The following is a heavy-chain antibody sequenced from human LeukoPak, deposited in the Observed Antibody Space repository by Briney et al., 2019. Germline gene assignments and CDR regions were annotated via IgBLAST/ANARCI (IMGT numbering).Heavy chain of an antibody. D-gene: IGHD2-15*01. CDR2: IRYDGSNK. CDR3: ARGAWWRDGWFDP. V-gene: IGHV3-30*02. Sequence: PGGSLRLSCAASGFTFSSYGMHWVRQAPGKGLEWVAFIRYDGSNKYYADSVKGRFTISRDNSKNTLYLQMNSPRAEDTAVYYCARGAWWRDGWFDPWGQGTLVTVSS. CDR1: GFTFSSYG. J-gene: IGHJ5*02.